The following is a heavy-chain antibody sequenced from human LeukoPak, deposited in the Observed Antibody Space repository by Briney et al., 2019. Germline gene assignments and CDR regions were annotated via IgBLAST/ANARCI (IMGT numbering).Heavy chain of an antibody. Sequence: GGSLRLSCAASGFTVSSNYMSWVRQGPGKGLECVSVISNDGDTYYADSVKGRFTISRDTSKNTVSLQMNSLRAEDTAVYYCAGDRTTGGWYEFDYWGQGTLVTVSS. J-gene: IGHJ4*02. CDR1: GFTVSSNY. CDR2: ISNDGDT. V-gene: IGHV3-53*01. D-gene: IGHD6-19*01. CDR3: AGDRTTGGWYEFDY.